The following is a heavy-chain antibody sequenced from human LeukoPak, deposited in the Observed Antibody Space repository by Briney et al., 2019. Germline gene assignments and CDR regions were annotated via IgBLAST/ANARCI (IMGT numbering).Heavy chain of an antibody. V-gene: IGHV4-59*01. CDR1: GGSISSYY. D-gene: IGHD6-13*01. Sequence: SETLSLTCTVSGGSISSYYWSWIRQPPGKGLEWIGYIYYSGSTKYNPSLKSRVTISVDTSKNQFSLKLSSVTAADTAVYYCARRVSAWFDPWGQGTLVTVSS. CDR2: IYYSGST. J-gene: IGHJ5*02. CDR3: ARRVSAWFDP.